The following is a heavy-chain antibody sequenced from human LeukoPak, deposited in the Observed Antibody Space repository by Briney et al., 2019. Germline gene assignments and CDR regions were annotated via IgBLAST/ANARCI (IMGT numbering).Heavy chain of an antibody. CDR1: GFTFDDYA. J-gene: IGHJ4*02. Sequence: PGRSLRLSCAASGFTFDDYAMHWVRQAPGKGLEWVSGISWNSGSIGYADSVKGRFTISRDNAKNSLYLQMNSLRAEDMALYYWAKGYGDTMDYYFDYWGQGTLVTVSS. V-gene: IGHV3-9*03. D-gene: IGHD4-17*01. CDR3: AKGYGDTMDYYFDY. CDR2: ISWNSGSI.